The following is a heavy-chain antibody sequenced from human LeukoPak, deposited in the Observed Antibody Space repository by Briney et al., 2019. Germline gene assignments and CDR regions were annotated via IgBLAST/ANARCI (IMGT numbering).Heavy chain of an antibody. V-gene: IGHV3-53*01. J-gene: IGHJ4*02. CDR3: AKDDGLTGIDY. D-gene: IGHD7-27*01. CDR2: IYSSIGT. Sequence: GGSLRLSCAASGLTVSSNYMSWVRQAPGKGLEWVSVIYSSIGTDYADSVKGRFTISRDNSKNTVYLQMNSLRAEDTAVYYCAKDDGLTGIDYWGQGTLVTVSS. CDR1: GLTVSSNY.